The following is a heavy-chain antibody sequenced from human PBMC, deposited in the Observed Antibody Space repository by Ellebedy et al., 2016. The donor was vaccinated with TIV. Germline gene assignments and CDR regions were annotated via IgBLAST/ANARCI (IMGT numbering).Heavy chain of an antibody. D-gene: IGHD3-9*01. V-gene: IGHV3-23*01. J-gene: IGHJ6*02. Sequence: GESLKISCAASGFTFSSYAMSWVRQAPGKGLEWVSAISGSGGSTYYADSVKGRFTISRDNSKNTLYLQMNSLRAEDTAVYYCAKDSYYDILTGLYYYYYGMDVWGQGTTVTVSS. CDR3: AKDSYYDILTGLYYYYYGMDV. CDR1: GFTFSSYA. CDR2: ISGSGGST.